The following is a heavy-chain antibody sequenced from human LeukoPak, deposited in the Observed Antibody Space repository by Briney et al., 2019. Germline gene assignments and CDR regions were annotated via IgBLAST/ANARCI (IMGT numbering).Heavy chain of an antibody. Sequence: SETLSLTCTVSGGSISSYYWSWIRQPPGKGLEWIGYIYYSGSTNYNPSLKSRVTISVDTSKNQFSLKLGSVTAADTAVYYCARYSSGWLSVFDYWGQGTLVTVSS. CDR3: ARYSSGWLSVFDY. D-gene: IGHD6-19*01. J-gene: IGHJ4*02. V-gene: IGHV4-59*12. CDR2: IYYSGST. CDR1: GGSISSYY.